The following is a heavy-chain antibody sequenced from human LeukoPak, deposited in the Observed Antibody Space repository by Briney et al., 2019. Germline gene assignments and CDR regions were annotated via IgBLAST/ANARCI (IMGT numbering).Heavy chain of an antibody. V-gene: IGHV3-53*01. J-gene: IGHJ3*01. CDR1: GFTVSSNY. CDR2: IYSGGST. CDR3: AKRAAYSRSSLVLPFDAFDL. Sequence: GGFLRLSCAASGFTVSSNYMSWVRQAPGKGLEWVSVIYSGGSTYYADSVKGRFTISRDNSKNTLYLQMNSLRAEDTAVYYCAKRAAYSRSSLVLPFDAFDLWGQGTMVTVSS. D-gene: IGHD6-6*01.